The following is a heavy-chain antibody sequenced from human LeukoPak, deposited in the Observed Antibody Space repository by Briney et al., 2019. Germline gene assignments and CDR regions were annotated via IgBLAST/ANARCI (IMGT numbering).Heavy chain of an antibody. J-gene: IGHJ4*02. CDR1: GFIFNGYT. CDR3: AREFSGSNYGFPFDY. Sequence: GGSLRLSCEASGFIFNGYTMNWVRQAPGKGLEWVSSISSSGTNMYYADSVKGRFTISRDNAKNSLSLQMNSLRAEDTAVYYCAREFSGSNYGFPFDYWGQGTLVTVSS. V-gene: IGHV3-21*01. D-gene: IGHD1-26*01. CDR2: ISSSGTNM.